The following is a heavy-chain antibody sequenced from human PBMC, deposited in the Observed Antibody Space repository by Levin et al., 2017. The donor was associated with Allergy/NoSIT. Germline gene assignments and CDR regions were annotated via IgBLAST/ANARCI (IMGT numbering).Heavy chain of an antibody. CDR2: INENSVNL. J-gene: IGHJ6*02. CDR3: ARDFCSGGSCYSPYFYGMDV. Sequence: GGSLRLSCAASGFTFDDYVMHWVRQGPGKGLEWVAGINENSVNLGYGDSVKGRFTISRDNAKNSLYLQMNSLRLDDTALYYCARDFCSGGSCYSPYFYGMDVWGQGTTVTVSS. CDR1: GFTFDDYV. D-gene: IGHD2-15*01. V-gene: IGHV3-9*01.